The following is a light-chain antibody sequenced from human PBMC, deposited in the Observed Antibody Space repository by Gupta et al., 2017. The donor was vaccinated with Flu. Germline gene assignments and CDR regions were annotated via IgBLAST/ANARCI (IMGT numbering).Light chain of an antibody. CDR2: EDD. J-gene: IGLJ2*01. CDR3: QSYDRTGLVF. CDR1: SGNIADHY. V-gene: IGLV6-57*01. Sequence: NFMLSQPLSMSESPGKTVTISCTRSSGNIADHYVQWFQQRPGSSPTTLIFEDDKRLSGVPDRFSGSLDSASNSASLTISGLLPEDEADYYCQSYDRTGLVFFGGGTKLTVL.